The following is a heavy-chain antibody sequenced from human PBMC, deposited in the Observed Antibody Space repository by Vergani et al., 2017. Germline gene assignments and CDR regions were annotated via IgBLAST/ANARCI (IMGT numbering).Heavy chain of an antibody. CDR2: ISYDGSNK. V-gene: IGHV3-30*18. D-gene: IGHD4-11*01. CDR3: AKDPSSPTXTSDYYYYYGMDV. CDR1: GFTFSSYG. J-gene: IGHJ6*02. Sequence: QVQLVESGGGVVQPGRSLSLSCAASGFTFSSYGMHWVRQAPGKGLEWVAVISYDGSNKYYADSVKGRFTISRDNSKNTLYLQMNSLRAEDTAVYYCAKDPSSPTXTSDYYYYYGMDVWGQGTTVTVSS.